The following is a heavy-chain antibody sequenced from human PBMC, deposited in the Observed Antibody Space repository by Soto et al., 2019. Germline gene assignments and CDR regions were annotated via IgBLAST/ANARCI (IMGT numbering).Heavy chain of an antibody. Sequence: LSLTCTVSGGSISSGDYYWSWIRQPPGKGLEWIGYIYYSGSTYYTPSLKSRVTISVDTSKNQFSLKLSSVTAADTAVYYCASPTYYYDSSGPPDGMDVWGQGTTVTVSS. CDR2: IYYSGST. D-gene: IGHD3-22*01. CDR3: ASPTYYYDSSGPPDGMDV. J-gene: IGHJ6*02. CDR1: GGSISSGDYY. V-gene: IGHV4-30-4*01.